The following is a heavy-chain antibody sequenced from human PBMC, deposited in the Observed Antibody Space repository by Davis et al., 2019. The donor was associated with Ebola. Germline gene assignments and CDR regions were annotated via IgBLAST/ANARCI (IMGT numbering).Heavy chain of an antibody. CDR3: ARVQTGYYYDSSDSPNWFDP. V-gene: IGHV1-69*13. CDR1: GGTFSSFA. CDR2: IIPMFRSP. D-gene: IGHD3-22*01. J-gene: IGHJ5*02. Sequence: SVKVSCKTFGGTFSSFAISWVRQAPGQGLEWMGGIIPMFRSPNYAQKFQGRVTITADESTRTAYMELSSLRSEDTAIYYCARVQTGYYYDSSDSPNWFDPWGQGTLVTVSS.